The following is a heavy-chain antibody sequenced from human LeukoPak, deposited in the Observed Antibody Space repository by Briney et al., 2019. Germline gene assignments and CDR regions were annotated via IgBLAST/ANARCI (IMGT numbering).Heavy chain of an antibody. CDR1: GFTFSSYS. CDR3: AREDDWNYEDY. D-gene: IGHD1-7*01. J-gene: IGHJ4*02. CDR2: ISYDGSNK. V-gene: IGHV3-30-3*01. Sequence: GGSLRLSCTASGFTFSSYSMHWVRQAPGKGLEWVAVISYDGSNKYYADSVKGRFTISRDNSKNTLYLQMNSLRAEDTAIYYCAREDDWNYEDYWGQGTLVTVSS.